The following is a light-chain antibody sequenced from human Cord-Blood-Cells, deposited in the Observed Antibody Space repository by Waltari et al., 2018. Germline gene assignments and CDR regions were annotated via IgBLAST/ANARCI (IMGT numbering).Light chain of an antibody. CDR1: QSISSW. CDR3: QQYNSYSRT. CDR2: KAS. Sequence: DIQMTQSPSTLSAYLGDRVTITCRASQSISSWLAWYQQKPGKAPKLLIYKASSLESGVPSRFSGSGSGTEFTLTISSLQPDDFATYYCQQYNSYSRTFGQGTKVEIK. V-gene: IGKV1-5*03. J-gene: IGKJ1*01.